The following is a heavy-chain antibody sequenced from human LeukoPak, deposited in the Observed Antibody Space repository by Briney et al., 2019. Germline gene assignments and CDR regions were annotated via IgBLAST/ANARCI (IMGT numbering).Heavy chain of an antibody. Sequence: SGGSLRLSCAASGFTVDSNYLSWVRQAPGKGLEWVSTIYTGGNTYYAASVKGRFTISRDFSKNTVFLHMNSLRDEDTAMYYCARGDDSGYYDYFDYWGQGALVTVSS. V-gene: IGHV3-53*01. J-gene: IGHJ4*02. D-gene: IGHD3-22*01. CDR3: ARGDDSGYYDYFDY. CDR1: GFTVDSNY. CDR2: IYTGGNT.